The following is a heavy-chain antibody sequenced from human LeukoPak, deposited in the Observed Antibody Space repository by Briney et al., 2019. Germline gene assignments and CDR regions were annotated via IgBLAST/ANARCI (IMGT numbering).Heavy chain of an antibody. J-gene: IGHJ4*02. CDR1: GYSFTSYW. CDR3: ERHRRIYEADY. D-gene: IGHD5/OR15-5a*01. V-gene: IGHV5-10-1*01. CDR2: IDPSDSYT. Sequence: GESLKICCKGSGYSFTSYWISWVRQLPGKGLEWMGRIDPSDSYTNDSPSFQGHVTISADRSLSTAYLQWSRQKASDTAMYYCERHRRIYEADYWGQGTLVTVSS.